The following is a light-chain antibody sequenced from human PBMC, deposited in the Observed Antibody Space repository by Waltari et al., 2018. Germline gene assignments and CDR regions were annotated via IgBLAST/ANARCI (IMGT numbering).Light chain of an antibody. CDR3: QQRSNWPRT. J-gene: IGKJ1*01. CDR2: SAS. V-gene: IGKV3-11*01. Sequence: EIVLTQSPATLSLSPGERATLSCRASQSVSSYLAWYQQMSGQAPRLLIHSASNRATGIPARFSGSGSGTDFTLTISSLEPEDFAVYYCQQRSNWPRTFGQGTKVEIK. CDR1: QSVSSY.